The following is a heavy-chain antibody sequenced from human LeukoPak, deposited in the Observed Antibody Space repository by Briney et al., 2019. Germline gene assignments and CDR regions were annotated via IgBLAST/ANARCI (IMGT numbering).Heavy chain of an antibody. CDR3: AKDYTGGAFDI. V-gene: IGHV3-48*03. J-gene: IGHJ3*02. CDR1: GFTFSSFE. CDR2: ISSSGSTK. D-gene: IGHD3-16*01. Sequence: GGSLRLSCAASGFTFSSFEMNWVRQAPGKGLEWISYISSSGSTKLYADSVKGRFTISRDNSKNTLYLQMNSLRPEDTAVYYCAKDYTGGAFDIWGQGTMVTVSS.